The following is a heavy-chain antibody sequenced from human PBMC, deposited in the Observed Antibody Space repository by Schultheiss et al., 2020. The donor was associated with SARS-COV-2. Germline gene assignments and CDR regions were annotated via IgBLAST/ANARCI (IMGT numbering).Heavy chain of an antibody. Sequence: GGSLRLSCAASGFTFSSYWMHWVRQAPGKGLVWVSAISGSGGSTYYADSVKGRFTISRDNSKNTLYLQMNSLRAEDTAVYYCAKADSMIVVVIRTDAFDIWGQGTMVTVSS. D-gene: IGHD3-22*01. CDR3: AKADSMIVVVIRTDAFDI. CDR2: ISGSGGST. V-gene: IGHV3-23*01. CDR1: GFTFSSYW. J-gene: IGHJ3*02.